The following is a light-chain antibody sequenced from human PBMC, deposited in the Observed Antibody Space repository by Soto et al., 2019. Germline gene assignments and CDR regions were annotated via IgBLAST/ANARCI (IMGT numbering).Light chain of an antibody. CDR1: QTVTSNY. CDR2: GTS. Sequence: EIVLTQSPGTLSLSPGERATLSCRASQTVTSNYFAWYQQRPGQAPRLLIYGTSSRATGIPDRFSGSGSGTDFTLTISSLEPEDFAVYYCQQRSNWITFGQGTRLEIK. J-gene: IGKJ5*01. CDR3: QQRSNWIT. V-gene: IGKV3D-20*02.